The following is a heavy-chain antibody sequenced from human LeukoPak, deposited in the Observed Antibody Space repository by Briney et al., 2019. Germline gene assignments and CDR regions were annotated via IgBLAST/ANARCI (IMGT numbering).Heavy chain of an antibody. V-gene: IGHV3-21*01. J-gene: IGHJ3*02. CDR3: ARYITMIVVAPDAFDI. D-gene: IGHD3-22*01. CDR2: ISSSSSYI. CDR1: GFTFSSYS. Sequence: KAGGSLRLSCAASGFTFSSYSMNWVRQAPGKGLEWVSSISSSSSYIYYADSVKGRFTISRDNAKNSLYLQMNSLRAEDTAVYYCARYITMIVVAPDAFDIWGQGTMVTVSS.